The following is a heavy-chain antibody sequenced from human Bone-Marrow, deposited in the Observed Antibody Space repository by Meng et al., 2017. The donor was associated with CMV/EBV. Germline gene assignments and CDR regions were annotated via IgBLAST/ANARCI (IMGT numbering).Heavy chain of an antibody. CDR2: IYYSGST. CDR3: ARAPDFWSGYYRGKYDY. CDR1: GGSVSSGSYY. J-gene: IGHJ4*02. Sequence: GSLRLSCTVSGGSVSSGSYYWSWIRQPPGKGLEWIGYIYYSGSTNYNPSLKSRVTISVDTSKNQFSLKLSSVTAADTAEYYRARAPDFWSGYYRGKYDYWGQGTLVTVSS. V-gene: IGHV4-61*01. D-gene: IGHD3-3*01.